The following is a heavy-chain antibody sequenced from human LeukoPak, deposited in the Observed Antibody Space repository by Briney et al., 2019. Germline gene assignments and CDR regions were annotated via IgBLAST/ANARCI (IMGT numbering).Heavy chain of an antibody. CDR3: ARDTGSRGSLRFDY. V-gene: IGHV3-21*01. CDR2: ISSSSSYI. D-gene: IGHD3-10*01. J-gene: IGHJ4*02. CDR1: GFTFSSYS. Sequence: GGSLRLSCAASGFTFSSYSKNWVRQAPGKGLEWVSSISSSSSYIYYADSVKGRFTISRDNAKNSLYLQMNSLRAEDTAVYYCARDTGSRGSLRFDYWGQGTLVTVSS.